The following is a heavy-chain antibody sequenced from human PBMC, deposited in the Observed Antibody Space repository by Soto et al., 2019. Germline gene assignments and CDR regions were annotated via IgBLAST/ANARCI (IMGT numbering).Heavy chain of an antibody. V-gene: IGHV5-51*01. CDR2: IYPGDSDT. J-gene: IGHJ3*02. D-gene: IGHD3-22*01. Sequence: GESLKISCKGSGYSFTSYWIGGVRQMPGKGLEWMGIIYPGDSDTRYSPSFQGQVTISADKSISTAYLQWSSLKASDTAMYYCAKLPYYYDSSGYYYGAFDIWGQGTMVTVSS. CDR3: AKLPYYYDSSGYYYGAFDI. CDR1: GYSFTSYW.